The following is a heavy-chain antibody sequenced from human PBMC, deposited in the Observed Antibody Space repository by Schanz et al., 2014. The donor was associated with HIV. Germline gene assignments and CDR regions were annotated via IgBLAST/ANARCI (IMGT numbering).Heavy chain of an antibody. CDR2: MNPNSANT. V-gene: IGHV1-8*01. CDR1: GYNFTSYD. CDR3: VRAASFHFDKEGYYRNWYFDF. D-gene: IGHD1-26*01. Sequence: QVQLVQSGAEVKKPGASVKVSCKASGYNFTSYDINWVRQATGQGLEWMGWMNPNSANTGYAQKFQGRVTMTRNTSISTAYMELSSLRSEDTAIYYCVRAASFHFDKEGYYRNWYFDFWGRGTLVAVSS. J-gene: IGHJ2*01.